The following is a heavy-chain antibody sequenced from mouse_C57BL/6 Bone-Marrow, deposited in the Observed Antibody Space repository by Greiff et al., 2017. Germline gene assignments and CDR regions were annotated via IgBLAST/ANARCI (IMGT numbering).Heavy chain of an antibody. CDR2: IYPRDGST. V-gene: IGHV1-85*01. J-gene: IGHJ1*03. CDR3: TRYPITTVGARGNWYFDV. D-gene: IGHD1-1*01. Sequence: VQLVESGPELVKPGASVKLSCKASGYTFTSYDINWVKQRPGQGLEWIGWIYPRDGSTKYNEKFKGKATLTVDTSSSTAYMELHSLTSEDSAVYFCTRYPITTVGARGNWYFDVWGTGTTVTVSS. CDR1: GYTFTSYD.